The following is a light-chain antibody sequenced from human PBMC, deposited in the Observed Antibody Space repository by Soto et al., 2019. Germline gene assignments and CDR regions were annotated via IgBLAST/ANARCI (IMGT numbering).Light chain of an antibody. J-gene: IGKJ1*01. CDR2: GAS. Sequence: IVLTQSPGTLSLSPGERATLSCRASQSVSSSYLAWYQQKPGQAPRLLIYGASSRATGIPDRFSGSGSGTDFTLTISRLEPEDFAVYYCQQYGSSPWPFGQGAKVAIK. V-gene: IGKV3-20*01. CDR1: QSVSSSY. CDR3: QQYGSSPWP.